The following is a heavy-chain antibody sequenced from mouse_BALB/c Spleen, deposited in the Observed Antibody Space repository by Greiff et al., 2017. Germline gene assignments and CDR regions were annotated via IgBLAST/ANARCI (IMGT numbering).Heavy chain of an antibody. J-gene: IGHJ4*01. V-gene: IGHV2-2*02. CDR1: GFSLTSYG. D-gene: IGHD1-1*01. CDR3: ARNDPDYYGSSYVLYAMDY. Sequence: QVQLQQSGPGLVQPSQSLSITCTVSGFSLTSYGVHWVRQSPGKGLEWLGVIWSGGSTDYNAAFISRLSISKDNSKSQVFFKMNSLQANDTAIYYCARNDPDYYGSSYVLYAMDYWGQGTSVTVSS. CDR2: IWSGGST.